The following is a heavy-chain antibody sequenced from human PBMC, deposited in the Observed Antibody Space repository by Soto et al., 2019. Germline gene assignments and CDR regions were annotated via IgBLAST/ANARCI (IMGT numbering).Heavy chain of an antibody. CDR1: GFTFSSYS. Sequence: LRLSCAASGFTFSSYSMNWVRQAPVQGLEWVSSISSSSSYIYYADSVKGRFTISRDNAKNSLHLQMNSLRAEDTAVYYCARSTPLDFWSGYYKLRYFDYWGHGTLVTVSS. J-gene: IGHJ4*01. V-gene: IGHV3-21*01. CDR3: ARSTPLDFWSGYYKLRYFDY. CDR2: ISSSSSYI. D-gene: IGHD3-3*01.